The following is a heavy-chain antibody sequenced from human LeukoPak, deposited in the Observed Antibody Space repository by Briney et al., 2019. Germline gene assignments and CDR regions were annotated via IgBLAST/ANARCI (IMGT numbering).Heavy chain of an antibody. CDR3: AKDLGVPGSWDPWGIDY. D-gene: IGHD2-15*01. CDR1: GFTFSNYG. J-gene: IGHJ4*02. CDR2: IRYDGSNK. Sequence: GGSLRLSCAASGFTFSNYGIHWVRQAPGKGLEWVAFIRYDGSNKYYADSVKGRFTISRDNSKNMLYLQMNSLRVEDTAVYYCAKDLGVPGSWDPWGIDYWGQGTLVTVSS. V-gene: IGHV3-30*02.